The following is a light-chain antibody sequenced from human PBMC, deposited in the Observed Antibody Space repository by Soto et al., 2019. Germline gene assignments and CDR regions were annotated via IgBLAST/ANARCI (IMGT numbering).Light chain of an antibody. Sequence: QSVLTQPASVSGSPGQSITISCTGTSSDVGGYNCVSWYQQHPGKAPKLMICDVSNRPSGVSSRFSGSKSGNTASLTISGLQAEDEADYYCSSYTSSSTLVFGNGTKVTVL. CDR3: SSYTSSSTLV. V-gene: IGLV2-14*01. CDR2: DVS. J-gene: IGLJ1*01. CDR1: SSDVGGYNC.